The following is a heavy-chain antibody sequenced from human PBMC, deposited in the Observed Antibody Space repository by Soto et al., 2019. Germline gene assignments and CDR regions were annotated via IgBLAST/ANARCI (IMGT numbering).Heavy chain of an antibody. Sequence: SETLSLTCTVSGGSISSSSYYWSWIRQPPGKGLEWIGYIYYSGSTNYNPSLKSRVTISVDTSKNQFSLKLSSVTAADTAVYYCARDSRGYNWNDGLDPWGQGTLVTVSS. J-gene: IGHJ5*02. V-gene: IGHV4-61*01. CDR3: ARDSRGYNWNDGLDP. D-gene: IGHD1-1*01. CDR2: IYYSGST. CDR1: GGSISSSSYY.